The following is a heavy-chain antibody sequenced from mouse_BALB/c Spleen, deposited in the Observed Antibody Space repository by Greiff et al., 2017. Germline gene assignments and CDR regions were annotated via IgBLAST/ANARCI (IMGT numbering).Heavy chain of an antibody. Sequence: QVQLQQPGAELVKPGASVKLSCKASGYTFTSYWMHWVKQRPGQGLEWIGEINPSNGRTNYNEKFKSKATLTVDKSSSTAYMQLSSLTSEDSAVYYCASGNLVTTVMDYWGQGTSVTVSS. D-gene: IGHD1-1*01. CDR1: GYTFTSYW. V-gene: IGHV1S81*02. CDR3: ASGNLVTTVMDY. J-gene: IGHJ4*01. CDR2: INPSNGRT.